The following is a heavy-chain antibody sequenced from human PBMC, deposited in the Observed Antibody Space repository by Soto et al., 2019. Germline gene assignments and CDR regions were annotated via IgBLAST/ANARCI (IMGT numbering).Heavy chain of an antibody. CDR1: GFTFSSYA. V-gene: IGHV3-23*01. CDR2: ISGSGGST. D-gene: IGHD6-6*01. Sequence: GGSLRLSCAASGFTFSSYAMSWVRQAPGKGLEWVSAISGSGGSTYYTDSVKGRFTISRDNSKNTLYLQMNSLRAEDTAVYYCAKVSQYSSSKAPSATNYYYYGMDVWGQGTTVTVSS. J-gene: IGHJ6*02. CDR3: AKVSQYSSSKAPSATNYYYYGMDV.